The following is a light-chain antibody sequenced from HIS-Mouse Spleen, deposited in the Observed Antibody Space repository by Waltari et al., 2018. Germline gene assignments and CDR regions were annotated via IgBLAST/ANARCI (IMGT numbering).Light chain of an antibody. V-gene: IGLV3-9*01. CDR1: NIGSKN. CDR3: QVWDSSTAV. J-gene: IGLJ2*01. Sequence: SYELTQPLSVSVALGQTARITCGGNNIGSKNVHWYQQKPGQAPVLVIYRDSNRPSGIPGGFAGSNSGNTATLTISRAQAGDEADYYCQVWDSSTAVFGGGTKLTVL. CDR2: RDS.